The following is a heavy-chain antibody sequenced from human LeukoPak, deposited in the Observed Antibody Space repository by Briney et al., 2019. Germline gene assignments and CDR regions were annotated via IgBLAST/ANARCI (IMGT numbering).Heavy chain of an antibody. V-gene: IGHV3-53*01. Sequence: GGSLRLSCAASGFTVSSNYMSWVRQAPGKGLEWVSVIYSGGSTYYVDSVKGRFTISRGNSKNTLYLQMNSLRAEDTAVYFCARDVTMVRGAQDYYGMDVWGQGTTVTVSS. J-gene: IGHJ6*02. CDR1: GFTVSSNY. CDR2: IYSGGST. D-gene: IGHD3-10*01. CDR3: ARDVTMVRGAQDYYGMDV.